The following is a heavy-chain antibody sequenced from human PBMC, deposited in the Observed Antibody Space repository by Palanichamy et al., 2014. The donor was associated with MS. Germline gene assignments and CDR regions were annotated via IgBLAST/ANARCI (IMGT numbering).Heavy chain of an antibody. CDR1: GFNFDVYW. D-gene: IGHD3-16*01. J-gene: IGHJ4*01. V-gene: IGHV3-7*04. Sequence: EAQLVESGGALVQPGGSLRLSCTASGFNFDVYWMTWVRQVSGNGLQWVATIDGGGAGTFYADSVEGRFTISRDNGKKSLFLQMNSLRDEDTAVYYCARESWGNWDFWGHGTLVTVSS. CDR2: IDGGGAGT. CDR3: ARESWGNWDF.